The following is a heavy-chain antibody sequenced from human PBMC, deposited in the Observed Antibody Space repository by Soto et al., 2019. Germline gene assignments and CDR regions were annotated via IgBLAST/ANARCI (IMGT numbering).Heavy chain of an antibody. D-gene: IGHD3-9*01. CDR3: ARDRAVRYFDWLSLYYFDY. V-gene: IGHV3-48*01. CDR1: GFTFSSYS. CDR2: ISSSSSTI. J-gene: IGHJ4*02. Sequence: GGSLRLSCAASGFTFSSYSMNWVRQAPGKGLVWVSYISSSSSTIYYADSVKGRFTISRDNAKNSLYLQMNSLRAEDTAVYYCARDRAVRYFDWLSLYYFDYWGQGTLVTVSS.